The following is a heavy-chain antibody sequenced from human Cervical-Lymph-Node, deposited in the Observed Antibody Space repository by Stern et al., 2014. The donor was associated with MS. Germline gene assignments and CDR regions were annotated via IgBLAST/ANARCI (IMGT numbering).Heavy chain of an antibody. CDR2: IYPGDSDT. Sequence: EEQLVESGAEVKKPGESLKISCKGSGYSFTNYWIGWVRQMPGKGLEWMGIIYPGDSDTRYSPSFQGQVTISADKSIRTASLQWSSLKASDTAMYYCARHCAKREQCAFDYWGQGTLVTVSS. V-gene: IGHV5-51*01. CDR3: ARHCAKREQCAFDY. D-gene: IGHD6-19*01. CDR1: GYSFTNYW. J-gene: IGHJ4*02.